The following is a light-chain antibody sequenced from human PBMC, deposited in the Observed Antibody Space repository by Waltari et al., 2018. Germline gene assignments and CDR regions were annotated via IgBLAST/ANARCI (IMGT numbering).Light chain of an antibody. CDR3: QQYNRWPPG. CDR1: QSVSST. J-gene: IGKJ1*01. CDR2: GAS. Sequence: EIVMTQSPATLSVSPGERATLSCKASQSVSSTLAWYQQKPGQAPRLLIYGASTRATGIPARFSGSGSGTEFTLTITSMQSEDFAVYYCQQYNRWPPGFAQGTKVEIK. V-gene: IGKV3-15*01.